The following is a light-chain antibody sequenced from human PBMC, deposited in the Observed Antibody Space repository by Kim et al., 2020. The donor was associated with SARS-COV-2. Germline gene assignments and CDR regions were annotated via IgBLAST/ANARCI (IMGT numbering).Light chain of an antibody. CDR1: QSVSSN. V-gene: IGKV3-15*01. CDR2: GAS. Sequence: EIVMTQSPATLSVSPGERATLSCRASQSVSSNLAWYQQKPGQAPRLLTYGASTRAPGIPARFSGSGSGTDFTLTIYSLQSEDFAVYYCHQYNDWPPLTFGGGTKVDIK. J-gene: IGKJ4*01. CDR3: HQYNDWPPLT.